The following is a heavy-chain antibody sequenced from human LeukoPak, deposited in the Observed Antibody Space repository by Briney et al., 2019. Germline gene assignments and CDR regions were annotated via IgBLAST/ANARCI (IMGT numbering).Heavy chain of an antibody. Sequence: GGSLRLSCAASGFTFSIYDMHGVRHATGKGLEWVSAIGTAGDTYYPGSVKGRFTISRENAKNSLYLQMNSLRAGDTAVYYCARVTRGGYDGYFDYWGQGTLVTVSS. J-gene: IGHJ4*02. V-gene: IGHV3-13*01. D-gene: IGHD5-12*01. CDR1: GFTFSIYD. CDR3: ARVTRGGYDGYFDY. CDR2: IGTAGDT.